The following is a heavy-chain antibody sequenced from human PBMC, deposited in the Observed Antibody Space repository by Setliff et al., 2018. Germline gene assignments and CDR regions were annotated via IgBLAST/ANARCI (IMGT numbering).Heavy chain of an antibody. CDR1: GYPFTSYY. Sequence: ASVKVSCKASGYPFTSYYMYWLRQAPGQGPEWMGIVSPGGLTSSSTQKFEGRVTMTRDTSTSTVYMELNSLTSDDTAVYYCARDVFDFRTGQAGPWGQGTLVTVSS. V-gene: IGHV1-46*01. D-gene: IGHD3-3*01. CDR2: VSPGGLTS. J-gene: IGHJ5*02. CDR3: ARDVFDFRTGQAGP.